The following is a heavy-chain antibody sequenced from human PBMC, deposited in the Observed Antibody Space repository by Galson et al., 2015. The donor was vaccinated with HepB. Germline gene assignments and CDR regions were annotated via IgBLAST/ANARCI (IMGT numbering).Heavy chain of an antibody. V-gene: IGHV1-46*01. CDR3: ARDVHLCAMDV. J-gene: IGHJ6*02. CDR1: GDTFTSYF. Sequence: SVKVSCKALGDTFTSYFMHWVRQAPGQGLEWMGVINPSNGRTNCAQKFQGRLTMTRDTSTSTVYMELSSLRSEDTALYYCARDVHLCAMDVWGQGTTVTVSS. CDR2: INPSNGRT.